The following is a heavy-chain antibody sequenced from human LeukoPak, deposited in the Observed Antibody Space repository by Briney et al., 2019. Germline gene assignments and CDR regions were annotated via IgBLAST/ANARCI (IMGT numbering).Heavy chain of an antibody. Sequence: PGGSLRLSCAASGFTFSDYYMTWIRQAPGKGLEWVSYISSSGSAIYYADSVKGRFTISRDNAKNSLSLRMNSLRAEDTAVYYCAREAEYFDSSGSAEYFQHWGQGTLVTVSS. CDR3: AREAEYFDSSGSAEYFQH. CDR1: GFTFSDYY. J-gene: IGHJ1*01. CDR2: ISSSGSAI. D-gene: IGHD3-22*01. V-gene: IGHV3-11*04.